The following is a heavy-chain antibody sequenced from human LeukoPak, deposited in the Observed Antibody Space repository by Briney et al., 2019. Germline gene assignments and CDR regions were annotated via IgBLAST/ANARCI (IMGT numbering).Heavy chain of an antibody. D-gene: IGHD3-10*01. V-gene: IGHV4-59*01. CDR1: GGSISNDY. J-gene: IGHJ4*02. Sequence: SETLSLTCTVSGGSISNDYWSWMWQTPGRGLEWIGYIHYSGTTNYNPSLNSRVTISLDTPKNQFSLKLTSVTAADTAVYYCARDRRGPYFDYWGQGTLVTVSP. CDR2: IHYSGTT. CDR3: ARDRRGPYFDY.